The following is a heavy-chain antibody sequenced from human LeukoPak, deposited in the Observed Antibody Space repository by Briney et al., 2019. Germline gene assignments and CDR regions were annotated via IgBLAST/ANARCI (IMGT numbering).Heavy chain of an antibody. J-gene: IGHJ4*02. CDR3: AKGHTDYGTGFDC. D-gene: IGHD4-17*01. CDR1: GISFSSHG. CDR2: IWYDGSNI. V-gene: IGHV3-33*03. Sequence: PGGSLRLSRAASGISFSSHGMHWVRQAPGKGLEWVAVIWYDGSNIYYADSVKGRFTISRDNSKNTLYLQMNSLRVEDTAVYYCAKGHTDYGTGFDCWGQGTLVIVSS.